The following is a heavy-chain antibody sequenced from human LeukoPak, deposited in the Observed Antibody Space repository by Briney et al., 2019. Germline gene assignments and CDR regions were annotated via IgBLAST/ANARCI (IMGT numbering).Heavy chain of an antibody. CDR3: ATYSSLNRREFQY. CDR2: IYSGGST. Sequence: GGSLRLSCAASGFTVSSNYMSWVRQAPGKGLEWVSVIYSGGSTYYADSVKGRFTISRDNSKNTLYLQMNSLRAEDTAVYYCATYSSLNRREFQYWGQGTLLTVSS. D-gene: IGHD3-22*01. V-gene: IGHV3-53*01. J-gene: IGHJ1*01. CDR1: GFTVSSNY.